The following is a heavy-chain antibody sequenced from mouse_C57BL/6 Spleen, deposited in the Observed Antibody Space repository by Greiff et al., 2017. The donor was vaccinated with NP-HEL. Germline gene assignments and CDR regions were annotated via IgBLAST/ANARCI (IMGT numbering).Heavy chain of an antibody. J-gene: IGHJ4*01. V-gene: IGHV2-5*01. D-gene: IGHD2-2*01. CDR2: IWRGGST. CDR3: AEIYYGYEGAMDY. CDR1: GFSLTSYG. Sequence: VQLQQSGPGLVQPSQSLSITCTVSGFSLTSYGVHWVRQSPGKGLEWLGVIWRGGSTDYNAAFMSRLSITKDNSKSQVFFKMNSLQADDTAIYYCAEIYYGYEGAMDYWGQGTSVTVSS.